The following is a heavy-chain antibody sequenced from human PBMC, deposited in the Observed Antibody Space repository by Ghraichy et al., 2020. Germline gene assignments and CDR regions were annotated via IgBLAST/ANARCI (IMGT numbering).Heavy chain of an antibody. CDR3: ARAISSGSVRKLYYFDY. CDR1: GGSISSDGYY. V-gene: IGHV4-31*03. J-gene: IGHJ4*02. D-gene: IGHD3-22*01. Sequence: SETLSLTCTVSGGSISSDGYYWSWIRQHQGQGLEWIMYIYYSGSTYYNPSLKSRVTISVDTSKNQFSLKLSSVTAADTAVYYCARAISSGSVRKLYYFDYWGQGTLVTVSS. CDR2: IYYSGST.